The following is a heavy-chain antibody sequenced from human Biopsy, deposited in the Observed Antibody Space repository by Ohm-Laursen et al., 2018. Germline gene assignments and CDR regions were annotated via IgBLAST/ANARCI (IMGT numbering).Heavy chain of an antibody. CDR3: ARDRRDWQHFFDY. J-gene: IGHJ4*02. D-gene: IGHD3-3*02. CDR1: GYTFTTYY. Sequence: ASVKVSCKASGYTFTTYYIHWVRQAPGQGLEWMGIINPGGNSTAYTQNFQGRVTMTWDTSTTTVYMELSSLRSEDTAVYYCARDRRDWQHFFDYWGQGTEVIVSS. CDR2: INPGGNST. V-gene: IGHV1-46*01.